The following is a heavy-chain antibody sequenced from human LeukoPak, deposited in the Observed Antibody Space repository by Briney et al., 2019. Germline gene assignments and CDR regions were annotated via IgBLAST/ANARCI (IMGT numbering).Heavy chain of an antibody. Sequence: SETLSLTCTVSGGSISSGSYYWSWIRQPAGKGLEWIGRIYTSGSTNYNPSLKSRATISVDTSKNQFSLKLSSVTAADTAVYYCAREADTAMVTYYYYYMDVWGKGTTVTVSS. J-gene: IGHJ6*03. CDR3: AREADTAMVTYYYYYMDV. CDR1: GGSISSGSYY. V-gene: IGHV4-61*02. CDR2: IYTSGST. D-gene: IGHD5-18*01.